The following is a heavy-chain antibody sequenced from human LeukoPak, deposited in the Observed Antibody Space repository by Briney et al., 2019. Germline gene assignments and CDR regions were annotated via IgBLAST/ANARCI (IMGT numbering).Heavy chain of an antibody. D-gene: IGHD1-26*01. V-gene: IGHV4-39*07. CDR1: GGSISSSSYY. Sequence: PSETLSLTCTVSGGSISSSSYYWAWIRRRPGKGREWIGSIYYTGSTYYNPSLKRRVTISVDTSKKQFSLRLSSVTAADTAVYYCARDYRLTQIQHWGQGTLVTVSS. CDR3: ARDYRLTQIQH. CDR2: IYYTGST. J-gene: IGHJ1*01.